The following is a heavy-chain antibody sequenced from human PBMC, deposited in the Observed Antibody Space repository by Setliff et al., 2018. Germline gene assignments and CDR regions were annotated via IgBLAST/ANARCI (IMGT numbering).Heavy chain of an antibody. Sequence: PGASLTISCQASGYTFSRYWIGWVRQMPGKGLEWLGIIYPSDSHTRYSPSFQGQVTISADKSISTAYLQWSSLKASDTAMYYCARALASAGTVYFDYWGQGTLVTVSS. V-gene: IGHV5-51*01. CDR1: GYTFSRYW. J-gene: IGHJ4*02. CDR2: IYPSDSHT. CDR3: ARALASAGTVYFDY. D-gene: IGHD6-13*01.